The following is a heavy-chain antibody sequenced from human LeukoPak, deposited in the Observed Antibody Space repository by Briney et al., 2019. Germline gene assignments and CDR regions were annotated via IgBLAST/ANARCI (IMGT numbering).Heavy chain of an antibody. V-gene: IGHV5-51*01. CDR3: ARHPPGYGDYFSAFDI. CDR2: IYPGDSDT. CDR1: GYSFTSYW. Sequence: GESLKISCKGSGYSFTSYWIGWVRQMPGKGLEWMGIIYPGDSDTRYSPSFQGQVTISADKSISTAYLQWSSLKASDTAMYYCARHPPGYGDYFSAFDIWGQGTMVTVSS. J-gene: IGHJ3*02. D-gene: IGHD4-17*01.